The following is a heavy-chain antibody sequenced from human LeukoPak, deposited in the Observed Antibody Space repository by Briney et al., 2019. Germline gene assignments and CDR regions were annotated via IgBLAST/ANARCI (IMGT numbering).Heavy chain of an antibody. Sequence: TGGSLRLSCAASGFTFSSYWMHWVRQAPGKGLVWVSRINSDGSSTSYADSVKGRFTISRDNAKNTLYLQMNSLRAEDTAVYYCAKEPLYSSGWAFDYWGQGTLVTVSS. CDR1: GFTFSSYW. CDR3: AKEPLYSSGWAFDY. CDR2: INSDGSST. V-gene: IGHV3-74*01. D-gene: IGHD6-19*01. J-gene: IGHJ4*02.